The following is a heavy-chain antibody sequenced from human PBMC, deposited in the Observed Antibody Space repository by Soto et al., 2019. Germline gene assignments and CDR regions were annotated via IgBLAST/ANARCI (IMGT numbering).Heavy chain of an antibody. Sequence: EVQLVESGGGLVQPGRSLRLSCAASGFTFDDYAMHWVRQPPGKGLEWVSGISWNGASIGYADSVKARFTISRDNAKNSLYLQMNSLRAEDTALYDCAKDVSGRGSYYYYHGMDVWGQGTTVTFSS. D-gene: IGHD3-10*01. J-gene: IGHJ6*02. V-gene: IGHV3-9*01. CDR3: AKDVSGRGSYYYYHGMDV. CDR2: ISWNGASI. CDR1: GFTFDDYA.